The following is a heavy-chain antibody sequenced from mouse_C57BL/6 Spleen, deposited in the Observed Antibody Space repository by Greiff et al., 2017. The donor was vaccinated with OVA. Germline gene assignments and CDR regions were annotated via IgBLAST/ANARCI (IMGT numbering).Heavy chain of an antibody. V-gene: IGHV1-74*01. Sequence: QVQLQQPGAELVKPGASVKVSCKASGYTFTSYWMHWVKQRPGQGLEWIGRIHPSASDTNYNQKFKGKATLTAEKSSSTAYMQLSSLTSEDSAVYCCAIRAYSSRDYWGQGTTLTVSS. CDR2: IHPSASDT. J-gene: IGHJ2*01. CDR1: GYTFTSYW. CDR3: AIRAYSSRDY. D-gene: IGHD2-5*01.